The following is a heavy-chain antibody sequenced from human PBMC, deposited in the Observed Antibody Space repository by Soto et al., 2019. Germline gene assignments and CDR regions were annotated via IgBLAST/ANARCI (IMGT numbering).Heavy chain of an antibody. CDR3: AKDLSSGYPSPFYYYYGMDV. Sequence: GGSLLLSCAASGFTFSSYGMHWVRPAPGKGLEWVAVISYDGSNKYYADSVKGRFTISRDNSKNTLYLQMNSLRAEDTAVYYCAKDLSSGYPSPFYYYYGMDVWGQGTTVTVSS. V-gene: IGHV3-30*18. CDR2: ISYDGSNK. CDR1: GFTFSSYG. D-gene: IGHD3-22*01. J-gene: IGHJ6*02.